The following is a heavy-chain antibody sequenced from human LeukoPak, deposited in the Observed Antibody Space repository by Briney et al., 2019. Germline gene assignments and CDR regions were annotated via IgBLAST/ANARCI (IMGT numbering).Heavy chain of an antibody. D-gene: IGHD2-15*01. CDR1: GFSFRSFA. J-gene: IGHJ4*02. Sequence: GGSLRLSCAASGFSFRSFAMHWVRQAPGKGLEWVTLISYDGSNKYYAHSVQGRFTISRDNSKNTLYLQMNSLRAEDTAVFYCARGPLGYCSGGSCYPYYFDYWGQGTLVTVSS. V-gene: IGHV3-30-3*01. CDR2: ISYDGSNK. CDR3: ARGPLGYCSGGSCYPYYFDY.